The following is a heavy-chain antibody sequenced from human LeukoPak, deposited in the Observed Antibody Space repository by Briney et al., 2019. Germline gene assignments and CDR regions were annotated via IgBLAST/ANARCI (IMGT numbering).Heavy chain of an antibody. J-gene: IGHJ4*02. CDR3: AREDSSGYRGLDY. CDR1: GGSVSSYY. Sequence: PSETLSLTCTISGGSVSSYYWSWIRQPPGKGLEWIGYIYYSGSTNYNPSLKSRVTASVDTSKNQFSLKLSSVTAADTAVYYCAREDSSGYRGLDYWGQGTLVTVSS. CDR2: IYYSGST. V-gene: IGHV4-59*02. D-gene: IGHD3-22*01.